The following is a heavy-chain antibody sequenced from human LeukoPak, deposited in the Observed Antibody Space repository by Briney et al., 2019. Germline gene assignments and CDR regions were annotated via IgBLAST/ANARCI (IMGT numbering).Heavy chain of an antibody. CDR2: INHSGST. CDR3: ATYDILTGLSFDY. V-gene: IGHV4-34*01. D-gene: IGHD3-9*01. CDR1: GGSFSGCY. Sequence: SETLSLTCAVYGGSFSGCYWSWIRRPPGKGLEWIGEINHSGSTNYNPSLKSRVTISVDTSKNQFSLKLSSVTAADTAVYYCATYDILTGLSFDYWGQGTLVTVSS. J-gene: IGHJ4*02.